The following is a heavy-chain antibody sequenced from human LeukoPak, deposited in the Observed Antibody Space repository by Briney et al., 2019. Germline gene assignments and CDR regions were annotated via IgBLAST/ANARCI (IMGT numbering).Heavy chain of an antibody. CDR2: IIPIFGTA. CDR1: GGTFSSYA. Sequence: PVASVKVSCKASGGTFSSYAISWVRQAPGQGLEWMGGIIPIFGTANYAQKFQGRVTITADESTSTAYMELSSLRSEDTAVYYCAMETPAAGQYYYYYYMDVWGKGTTVTVSS. J-gene: IGHJ6*03. CDR3: AMETPAAGQYYYYYYMDV. D-gene: IGHD6-13*01. V-gene: IGHV1-69*01.